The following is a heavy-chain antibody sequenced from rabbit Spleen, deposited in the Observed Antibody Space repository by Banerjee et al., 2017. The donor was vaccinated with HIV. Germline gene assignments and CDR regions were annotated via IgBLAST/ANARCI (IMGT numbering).Heavy chain of an antibody. V-gene: IGHV1S45*01. CDR2: IATSSSGNT. Sequence: QQQLEESGGGLVKPGGTLTLTCTVSGFSFNFYWICWVRQAPGKGLEWIACIATSSSGNTYYATWAKGRFTISKTSSTTVTLQMTSLTAADTATYFCARGFYDMDLWGQGTLVTVS. CDR1: GFSFNFYW. J-gene: IGHJ6*01. CDR3: ARGFYDMDL.